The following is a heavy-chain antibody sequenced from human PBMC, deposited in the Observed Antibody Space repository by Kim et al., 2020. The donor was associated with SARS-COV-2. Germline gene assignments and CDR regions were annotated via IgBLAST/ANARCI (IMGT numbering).Heavy chain of an antibody. CDR1: GFTFSSYS. Sequence: GGSLRLSCAASGFTFSSYSMNWVRQAPGKGLEWVSSISSSSSYIYYADSVKGRFTISRDNAKNSLYLQMNSLRAEDTAVYYCARPMGDLQQYDAFDIWGQGTMVTVSS. CDR3: ARPMGDLQQYDAFDI. J-gene: IGHJ3*02. V-gene: IGHV3-21*01. D-gene: IGHD6-13*01. CDR2: ISSSSSYI.